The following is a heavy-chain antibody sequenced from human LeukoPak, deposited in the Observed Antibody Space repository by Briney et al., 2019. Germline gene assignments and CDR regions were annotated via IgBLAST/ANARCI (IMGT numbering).Heavy chain of an antibody. CDR3: ARDRGASILDY. D-gene: IGHD3-10*01. Sequence: GGSLRLSYAASGFTFSSSGMHWVRQAPGKGLEWVAVIWYDGNNKYYADSVKGRFTISRDNSKNTLYLQMNSLRAEDTAVYYCARDRGASILDYWGQGTLATVSS. CDR1: GFTFSSSG. V-gene: IGHV3-33*01. CDR2: IWYDGNNK. J-gene: IGHJ4*02.